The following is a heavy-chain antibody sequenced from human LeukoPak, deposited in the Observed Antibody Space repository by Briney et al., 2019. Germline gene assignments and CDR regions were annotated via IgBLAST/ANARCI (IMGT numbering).Heavy chain of an antibody. J-gene: IGHJ6*02. Sequence: GGSLRLSCAAFGFTFSTYAMSWVRQAPGKGLEWVSGISDSDSGTYYADSVKGWFTISRDNSKNTLYLQMNSLRAEDTAVYYCAKGYGYSSSWTSNYYFYGLDVWGQGTTVTVSS. CDR1: GFTFSTYA. D-gene: IGHD6-13*01. CDR2: ISDSDSGT. V-gene: IGHV3-23*01. CDR3: AKGYGYSSSWTSNYYFYGLDV.